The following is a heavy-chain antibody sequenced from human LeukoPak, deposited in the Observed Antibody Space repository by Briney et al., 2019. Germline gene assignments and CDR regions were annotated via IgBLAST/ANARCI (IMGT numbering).Heavy chain of an antibody. CDR2: INHSGST. D-gene: IGHD3-3*01. CDR3: ARGVRVRFSYTNDY. Sequence: SETLSLTCAVYGGSFSGYYWSWIRQPPGKGLEWIGEINHSGSTNYNPSLKSRVTISVDTSKNQFSLKLSSVTAADTAVYYCARGVRVRFSYTNDYWGQGTLVTVPS. CDR1: GGSFSGYY. V-gene: IGHV4-34*01. J-gene: IGHJ4*02.